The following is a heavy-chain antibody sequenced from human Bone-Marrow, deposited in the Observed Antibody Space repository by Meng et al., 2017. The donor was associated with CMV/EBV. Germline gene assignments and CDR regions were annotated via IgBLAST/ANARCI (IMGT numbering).Heavy chain of an antibody. CDR2: MNPNSGNT. V-gene: IGHV1-8*01. CDR1: GDTFTSYD. Sequence: ASVKVSCKASGDTFTSYDINWVRQATGQGLEWMGWMNPNSGNTGYAQKFQGRVTMTRNTSISTAYMELSSLRSEDTAVYYCARAPIGGSSWYILLGYYYGMDVWGQGTTVTVSS. D-gene: IGHD6-13*01. CDR3: ARAPIGGSSWYILLGYYYGMDV. J-gene: IGHJ6*02.